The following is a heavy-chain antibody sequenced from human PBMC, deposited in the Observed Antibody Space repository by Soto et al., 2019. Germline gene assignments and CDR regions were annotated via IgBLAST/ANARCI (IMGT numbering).Heavy chain of an antibody. CDR1: GFTFSSYA. J-gene: IGHJ4*02. D-gene: IGHD6-6*01. CDR2: ISGSDDST. V-gene: IGHV3-23*01. Sequence: EVQLLESGGGLVQPGESLRLSCAASGFTFSSYAMRWVRQAPGKGLEWVSVISGSDDSTYYADSVKGRFTISRDNSKHTLYLQMNSLRAEDTAVYYCAKRSSSSTFDYWGQGTLVTVSS. CDR3: AKRSSSSTFDY.